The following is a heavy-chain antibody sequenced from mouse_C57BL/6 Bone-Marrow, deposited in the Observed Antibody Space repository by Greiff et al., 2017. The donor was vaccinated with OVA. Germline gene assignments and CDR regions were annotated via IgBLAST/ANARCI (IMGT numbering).Heavy chain of an antibody. J-gene: IGHJ2*01. CDR3: ARGGVIYGNYFDY. D-gene: IGHD2-1*01. Sequence: VQLQESGAELAKPGASVKLSCKASGYTFTSYWMHWVKQRPGQGLEWIGYINPSSGYTKYNQKFKDKATLTADTSSSTAYMQLSSMTYEDSAVYYCARGGVIYGNYFDYWGQGTTLTVSS. CDR1: GYTFTSYW. V-gene: IGHV1-7*01. CDR2: INPSSGYT.